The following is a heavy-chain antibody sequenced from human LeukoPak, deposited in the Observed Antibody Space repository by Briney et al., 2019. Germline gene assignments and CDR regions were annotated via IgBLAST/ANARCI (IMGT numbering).Heavy chain of an antibody. V-gene: IGHV1-46*01. CDR1: GYTFTSYY. J-gene: IGHJ5*02. CDR2: INPSGGST. D-gene: IGHD6-19*01. Sequence: ASVKVSCKASGYTFTSYYMHWVRQAPGQGLEWMGIINPSGGSTSYAQKFQGRVTMTRDTSTSTVYMELSSLRSEDTAVYYCARDGGQWLLYNWFDPWGQGTLDTVSS. CDR3: ARDGGQWLLYNWFDP.